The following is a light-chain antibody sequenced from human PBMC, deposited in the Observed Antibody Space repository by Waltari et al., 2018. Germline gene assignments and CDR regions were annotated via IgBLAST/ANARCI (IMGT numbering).Light chain of an antibody. CDR1: QSVLRTSSNKNF. CDR2: WAS. J-gene: IGKJ4*01. CDR3: QSYNHAPLT. V-gene: IGKV4-1*01. Sequence: DIVMTQSPDSLTLSLGERATISCKSSQSVLRTSSNKNFLAWYQQKSGQPPKLLFYWASTRESGVPDLFSGSGSGTDFSLTISSLQAEDVATYSCQSYNHAPLTFGGGTRVEIK.